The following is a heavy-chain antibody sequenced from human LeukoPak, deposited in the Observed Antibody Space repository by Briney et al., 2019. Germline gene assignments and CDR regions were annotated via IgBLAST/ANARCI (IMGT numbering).Heavy chain of an antibody. Sequence: CPRLSRVPPGFTLSSYGIYCVREAPRGRLGRVAVIWFDGSNKYYADSVKGRFTISRDNSKHTLYLQMNSLGAEDTAVYYCAKDGDASSSDYYYYYMDVWRKETAVSV. D-gene: IGHD6-6*01. J-gene: IGHJ6*03. CDR3: AKDGDASSSDYYYYYMDV. CDR2: IWFDGSNK. V-gene: IGHV3-33*06. CDR1: GFTLSSYG.